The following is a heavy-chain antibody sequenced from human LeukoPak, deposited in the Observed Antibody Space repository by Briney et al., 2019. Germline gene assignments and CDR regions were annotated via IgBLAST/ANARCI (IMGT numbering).Heavy chain of an antibody. CDR2: IYPGDSDT. CDR1: GYSFTSYW. Sequence: GESLKISCKGSGYSFTSYWIGWVRQMPGKGLEWMGIIYPGDSDTRYSPSFQGQVTISADKSISTAYLQWSSLKASDTAMYYCARRPGYCSGGSCHGWFDPWGQGTLSPSPQ. CDR3: ARRPGYCSGGSCHGWFDP. J-gene: IGHJ5*02. D-gene: IGHD2-15*01. V-gene: IGHV5-51*01.